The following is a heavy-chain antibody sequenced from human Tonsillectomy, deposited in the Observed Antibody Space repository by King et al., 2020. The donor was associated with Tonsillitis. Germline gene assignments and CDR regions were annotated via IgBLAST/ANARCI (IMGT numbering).Heavy chain of an antibody. CDR3: ARDAGAYYDFWSRYYYYGMDV. Sequence: QVQLVESGPGLVKPSETLSLTCTVAGGSVSSGSYYWSWIRQPPGKGLEWIGYIYDSGSTNYNPSLKSRVTISIDTSKNQFSLKLSSVTAADTAVYYCARDAGAYYDFWSRYYYYGMDVWGQGTTVTVSS. CDR2: IYDSGST. J-gene: IGHJ6*02. D-gene: IGHD3-3*01. V-gene: IGHV4-61*01. CDR1: GGSVSSGSYY.